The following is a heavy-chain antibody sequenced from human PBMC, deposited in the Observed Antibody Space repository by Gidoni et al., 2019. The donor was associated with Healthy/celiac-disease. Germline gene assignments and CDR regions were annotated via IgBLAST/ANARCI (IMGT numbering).Heavy chain of an antibody. CDR2: ISWNSGSI. CDR3: AKDIEDIVVGGAFDI. CDR1: GFTFDDYA. J-gene: IGHJ3*02. Sequence: EVQLVESGGGLVQPGRSLRLSCAASGFTFDDYAMHWVRQAPGKGLEWVSGISWNSGSIGYADSVKGRFTISRDNAKNSLYLQMNSLRAEDTALYYCAKDIEDIVVGGAFDIWGQGTMVTVSS. V-gene: IGHV3-9*01. D-gene: IGHD2-15*01.